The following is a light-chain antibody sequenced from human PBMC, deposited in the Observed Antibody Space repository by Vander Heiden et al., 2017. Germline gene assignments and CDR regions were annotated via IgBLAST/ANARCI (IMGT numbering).Light chain of an antibody. J-gene: IGKJ4*01. Sequence: DIQITQSPSPVSASVGDRVTITCRASQGISSWLDWYQQKPGKAPKLLIYAASSLQSGVPSRFSGSGSGTDFTLTISSLQPEDFATYYCQQANSFPLTFGGGTKVEIK. CDR2: AAS. V-gene: IGKV1-12*01. CDR3: QQANSFPLT. CDR1: QGISSW.